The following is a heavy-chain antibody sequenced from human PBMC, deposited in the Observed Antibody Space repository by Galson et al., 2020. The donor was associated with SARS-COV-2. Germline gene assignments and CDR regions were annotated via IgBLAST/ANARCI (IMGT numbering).Heavy chain of an antibody. CDR2: MSGSGSNT. D-gene: IGHD2-2*01. V-gene: IGHV3-23*01. CDR3: AKDVGGSHVLIPAARKSDENWMDP. CDR1: GFTFSMYV. Sequence: GESLKISCAASGFTFSMYVMSWVRQAPGRGLEWVSSMSGSGSNTYYAGSVQGRFTISRDNFKSMLYLQISSLRVEDTATYYCAKDVGGSHVLIPAARKSDENWMDPWGQGTLVTVSS. J-gene: IGHJ5*02.